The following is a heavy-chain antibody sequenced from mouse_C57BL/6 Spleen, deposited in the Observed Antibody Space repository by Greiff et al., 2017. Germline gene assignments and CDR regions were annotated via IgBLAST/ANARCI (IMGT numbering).Heavy chain of an antibody. CDR2: INPNNGGT. Sequence: EVQLQQSGPELVKPGASVKIPCKASGYTFTDYNMDWVKQSHGKSLEWIGDINPNNGGTIYNQKFKGKATLTVDKSSSTAYMELRSLTSEDTAVYYCARSGAVYYGSFYWYFDVWGTGTTVTVSS. V-gene: IGHV1-18*01. J-gene: IGHJ1*03. CDR3: ARSGAVYYGSFYWYFDV. D-gene: IGHD1-1*01. CDR1: GYTFTDYN.